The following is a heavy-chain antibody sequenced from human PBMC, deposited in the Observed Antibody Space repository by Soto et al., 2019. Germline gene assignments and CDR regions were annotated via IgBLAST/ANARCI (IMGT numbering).Heavy chain of an antibody. J-gene: IGHJ3*02. Sequence: GASVKVSCKASGYTFTSYGISWVRQAPGQGLEWMGWISAYNGNTSYAQKLQGRVTMTTDTSTSTVYMELSSLRSEDTAVYYCARGYYDSSGYSGDAFDIWGQGTMVTVSS. V-gene: IGHV1-18*01. CDR2: ISAYNGNT. CDR3: ARGYYDSSGYSGDAFDI. D-gene: IGHD3-22*01. CDR1: GYTFTSYG.